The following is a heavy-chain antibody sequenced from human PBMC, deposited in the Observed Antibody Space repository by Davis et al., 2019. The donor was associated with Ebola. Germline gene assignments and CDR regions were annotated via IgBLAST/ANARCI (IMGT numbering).Heavy chain of an antibody. V-gene: IGHV1-18*01. J-gene: IGHJ5*02. CDR3: ARGGGWLRSLSNWFDP. Sequence: ASVKVSCKASGYTFTSYGISWVRQAHGQGFEWMGWNSDYNGNTKYAQKLQGRVTMTTDTSTSTAYMELRSLRSDDTAVYYCARGGGWLRSLSNWFDPWGQGTLANVSS. CDR1: GYTFTSYG. CDR2: NSDYNGNT. D-gene: IGHD5-12*01.